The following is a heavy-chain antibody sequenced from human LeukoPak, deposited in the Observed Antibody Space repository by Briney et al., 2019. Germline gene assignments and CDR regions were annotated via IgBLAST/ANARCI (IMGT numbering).Heavy chain of an antibody. D-gene: IGHD3-22*01. J-gene: IGHJ3*02. Sequence: SETLSLTCTVSGGSISSSSYYWGWIRQPPGKGLEWIGSIYYSGSTYYNPSLKSRVTISVDTSKNQFSLKLSSVTAADTAVYYCARVDTSGYRAYDIWGQGTTVTVSS. V-gene: IGHV4-39*01. CDR3: ARVDTSGYRAYDI. CDR1: GGSISSSSYY. CDR2: IYYSGST.